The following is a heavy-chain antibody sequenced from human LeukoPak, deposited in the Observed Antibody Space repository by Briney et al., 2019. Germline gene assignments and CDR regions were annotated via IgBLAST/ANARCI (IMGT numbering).Heavy chain of an antibody. V-gene: IGHV3-23*01. CDR3: VYYDSSGYYGYPGAFDY. D-gene: IGHD3-22*01. CDR2: ISGSATST. CDR1: GFTFSGYA. Sequence: PGGSLRLSCAASGFTFSGYALSWVRQAPGKGLEWVSTISGSATSTYYADSVKGRFTISRDNTRNTLYLQMNSLRAEDTAAYYCVYYDSSGYYGYPGAFDYWGQGTLVTVSS. J-gene: IGHJ4*02.